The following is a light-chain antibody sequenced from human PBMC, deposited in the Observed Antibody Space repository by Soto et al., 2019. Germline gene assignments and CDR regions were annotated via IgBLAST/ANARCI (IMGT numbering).Light chain of an antibody. V-gene: IGKV3-15*01. J-gene: IGKJ3*01. CDR2: GAS. CDR3: QQYANWPPDT. Sequence: EVLMTQSPATLSVSPGERATLSCRASQNIRTDLAWYQQKPGQAPRLLIYGASTRATGIPARFSGSGAGTDFTLTISSLQSDDFAVYYCQQYANWPPDTFDPGTKVDFK. CDR1: QNIRTD.